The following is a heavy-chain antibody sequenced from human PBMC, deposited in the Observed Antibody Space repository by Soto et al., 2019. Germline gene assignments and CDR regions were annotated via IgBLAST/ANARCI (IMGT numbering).Heavy chain of an antibody. CDR2: ISGSGDST. J-gene: IGHJ4*02. CDR1: GFTFSSYA. D-gene: IGHD1-26*01. Sequence: EVQLLESGGGLVQPGGSLRLSCAASGFTFSSYAMRWVRQAPVKGLEWVSAISGSGDSTYYADSGKGRCTISRDNSKNWMYLQMNRLRAEDTAVYYCARRGSGSYYDYWGQGPLVNVSS. V-gene: IGHV3-23*01. CDR3: ARRGSGSYYDY.